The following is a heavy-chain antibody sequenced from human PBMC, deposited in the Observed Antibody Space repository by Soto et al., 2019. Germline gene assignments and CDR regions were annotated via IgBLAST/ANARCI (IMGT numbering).Heavy chain of an antibody. V-gene: IGHV1-69*01. D-gene: IGHD2-2*01. Sequence: QVQLVQSGDEVKKPGSSVKVSCKASGGTFSSYAISWVRQAPGQGLEWMGGIIPISGTANYAQKFQGRVTITANESTSTAYMDLSSRRSEDTAVYFCSRSQGSSTSLAIYYYYYYGMDVWGQGTMVTVSS. J-gene: IGHJ6*02. CDR2: IIPISGTA. CDR1: GGTFSSYA. CDR3: SRSQGSSTSLAIYYYYYYGMDV.